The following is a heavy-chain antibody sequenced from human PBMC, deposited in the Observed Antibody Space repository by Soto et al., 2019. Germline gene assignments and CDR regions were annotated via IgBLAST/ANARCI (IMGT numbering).Heavy chain of an antibody. CDR2: IYQSGST. CDR1: GASISTNNW. Sequence: QVQLQESGPGLVKPSGTLSLTCAVSGASISTNNWWSWVRQPPGKGLEWIGEIYQSGSTSYNPSLKSRVSISVDKSKKRFSLKLSSVTAADTAVYDCARSDGWYALHSWGQGTLVTVSS. J-gene: IGHJ4*02. V-gene: IGHV4-4*02. CDR3: ARSDGWYALHS. D-gene: IGHD6-19*01.